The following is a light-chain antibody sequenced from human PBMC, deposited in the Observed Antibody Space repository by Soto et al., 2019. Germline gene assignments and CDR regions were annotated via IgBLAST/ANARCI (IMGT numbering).Light chain of an antibody. CDR3: QQYGSSPLYT. CDR2: SAS. Sequence: EIVLTQSPGTLSLSPGERATLSCRASQSVSSNYLAWYQQKPGQAPRLLISSASSSATGIPDRFSGSGSETDFTLTISRLEPEDFAVYYCQQYGSSPLYTFGQGTKLEIK. V-gene: IGKV3-20*01. CDR1: QSVSSNY. J-gene: IGKJ2*01.